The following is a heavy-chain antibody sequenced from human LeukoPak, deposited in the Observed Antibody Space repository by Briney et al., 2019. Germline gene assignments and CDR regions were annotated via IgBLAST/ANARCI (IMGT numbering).Heavy chain of an antibody. J-gene: IGHJ4*02. CDR2: IHHSGNN. D-gene: IGHD3-10*01. CDR3: ASSYYFGSGIRGVFDF. V-gene: IGHV4-38-2*01. Sequence: SETLSLICAVSGYPISSGQYWGWLRQPPGEGLEWIGSIHHSGNNYYNPSLKSRLTISVDTPKNQFSLKLTSVTAADTAVYYCASSYYFGSGIRGVFDFWGQGTLVTVSS. CDR1: GYPISSGQY.